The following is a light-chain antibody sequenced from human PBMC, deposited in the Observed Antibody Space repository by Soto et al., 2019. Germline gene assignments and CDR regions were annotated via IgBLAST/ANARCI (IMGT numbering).Light chain of an antibody. CDR3: ETWDSNTRV. Sequence: QSVLTQSSSASASLGSSVKLTCTLSSGHSSYIIAWHQQQPGKAPRYLMKLEGSGGYNKGSRVPGRFSGSSSGADRYLTISKLQSEDEADYYCETWDSNTRVFGGGTQLTVL. J-gene: IGLJ2*01. CDR2: LEGSGGY. V-gene: IGLV4-60*03. CDR1: SGHSSYI.